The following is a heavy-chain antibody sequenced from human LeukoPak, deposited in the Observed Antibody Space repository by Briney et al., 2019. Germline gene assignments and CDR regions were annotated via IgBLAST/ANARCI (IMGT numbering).Heavy chain of an antibody. J-gene: IGHJ3*02. CDR2: IYPGDSDT. V-gene: IGHV5-51*01. Sequence: GESLKISCKGSGYSFTSYWIGWVRQMPGKGLEWMGIIYPGDSDTRYSPSFQGRVTISADKSISTAYLQWSSLKASDTAMYYCARGGDIAAAGTAAFDIWGQGTMVTVSS. CDR3: ARGGDIAAAGTAAFDI. D-gene: IGHD6-13*01. CDR1: GYSFTSYW.